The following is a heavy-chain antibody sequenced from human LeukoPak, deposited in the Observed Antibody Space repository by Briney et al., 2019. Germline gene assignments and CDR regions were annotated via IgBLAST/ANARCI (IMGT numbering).Heavy chain of an antibody. CDR1: GGSISSYY. V-gene: IGHV4-59*01. J-gene: IGHJ5*02. CDR3: ARGGYYGSGNDFRFDP. CDR2: IHYTGST. D-gene: IGHD3-10*01. Sequence: SETLSLTCTVSGGSISSYYWSWLRQSPGKGLECIGYIHYTGSTNYNPSLKSRVTIPVETSKNQFSLKLKSVTAADTAVYYCARGGYYGSGNDFRFDPWGQGTLVTVSS.